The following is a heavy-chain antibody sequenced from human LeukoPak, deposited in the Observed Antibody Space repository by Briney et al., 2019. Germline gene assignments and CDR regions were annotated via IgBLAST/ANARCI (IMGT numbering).Heavy chain of an antibody. CDR2: ISAYNGNT. V-gene: IGHV1-18*01. CDR3: ARHRHRSYYYEWDY. CDR1: GCTFNSYG. J-gene: IGHJ4*02. D-gene: IGHD3-22*01. Sequence: ASVKVSCKASGCTFNSYGINWVRHAPGQGLEWMGWISAYNGNTNYAQKLQGRVTMTTDTSTSTAYMELRSLRSDDTAVYYCARHRHRSYYYEWDYWGQGTLVTVSS.